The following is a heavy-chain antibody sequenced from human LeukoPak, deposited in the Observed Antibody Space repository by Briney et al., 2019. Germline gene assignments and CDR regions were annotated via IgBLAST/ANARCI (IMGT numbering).Heavy chain of an antibody. CDR1: GFTFSSYA. CDR3: AKFRSTSGSYPLDY. Sequence: QSGGSLRLSCAASGFTFSSYAMNWVRQAPGKGLEWVSSLSDNGGATYYADSVKGRFTISRDNSKNTLYLQMNSLRAEDTAVYYCAKFRSTSGSYPLDYWGQGTLVTVSS. D-gene: IGHD1-26*01. J-gene: IGHJ4*02. V-gene: IGHV3-23*01. CDR2: LSDNGGAT.